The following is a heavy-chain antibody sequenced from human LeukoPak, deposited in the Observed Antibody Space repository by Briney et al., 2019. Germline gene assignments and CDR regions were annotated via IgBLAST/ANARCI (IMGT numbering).Heavy chain of an antibody. D-gene: IGHD6-13*01. CDR1: GGTFSSYA. CDR2: IIPIFGTA. J-gene: IGHJ5*02. Sequence: VASVKVSCKASGGTFSSYAISWVRQAPGQGLEWMGGIIPIFGTANYAQKFQGRVTITTDESTSTAYMELSSLRSEDTAVYYCARAAPPDGYSSSWYEIDPWGQGTLVTVSS. V-gene: IGHV1-69*05. CDR3: ARAAPPDGYSSSWYEIDP.